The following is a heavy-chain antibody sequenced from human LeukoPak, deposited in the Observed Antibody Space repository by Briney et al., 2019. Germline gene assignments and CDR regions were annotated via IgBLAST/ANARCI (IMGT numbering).Heavy chain of an antibody. V-gene: IGHV3-9*01. D-gene: IGHD6-13*01. CDR1: GFTFDDYA. Sequence: GRSLRLSCAASGFTFDDYAMHWVWQAPGKGLEWVSGIVWNSGSIDYADSVKGRFTISRDNAKSSLYLQMNSLRDEDTAFYYCAKDVGYSSTFTFEYWGQGTLVTVSS. CDR3: AKDVGYSSTFTFEY. CDR2: IVWNSGSI. J-gene: IGHJ4*02.